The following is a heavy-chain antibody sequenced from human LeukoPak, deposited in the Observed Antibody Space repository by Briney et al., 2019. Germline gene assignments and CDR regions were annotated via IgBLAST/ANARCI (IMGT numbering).Heavy chain of an antibody. D-gene: IGHD6-19*01. Sequence: SETLSLTCTVSGYSISSGYYWGWIRQPPGKGLEWIGSIYHSGSTYYNPSLKSRVTISVDTSKNQFSLKLSSVTAADTAVYYCARDRPDPLRIAVAPNWFDPWGQGTLVTVSS. CDR1: GYSISSGYY. J-gene: IGHJ5*02. V-gene: IGHV4-38-2*02. CDR2: IYHSGST. CDR3: ARDRPDPLRIAVAPNWFDP.